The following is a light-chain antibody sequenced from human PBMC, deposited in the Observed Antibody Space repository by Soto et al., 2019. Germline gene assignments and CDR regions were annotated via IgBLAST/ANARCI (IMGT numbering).Light chain of an antibody. Sequence: DIQMTQSPSSLSASVGDRVTITCRASQSIDTHLVWYQQKPATAPKILIYVASSLESGVPSRFSGSGFGTDFTLTSNNLQPEDFATYYCQQSYTYVRTFGQGTKVQIK. V-gene: IGKV1-39*01. J-gene: IGKJ2*01. CDR1: QSIDTH. CDR3: QQSYTYVRT. CDR2: VAS.